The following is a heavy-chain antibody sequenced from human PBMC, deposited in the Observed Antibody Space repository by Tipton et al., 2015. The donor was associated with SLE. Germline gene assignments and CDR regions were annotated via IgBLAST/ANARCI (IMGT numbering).Heavy chain of an antibody. V-gene: IGHV4-59*12. Sequence: TLSLTCTVSGGSISNYYWSWIRQHPGKGLEWIGEIHHRGTTNYNPSLKSRVTISVDTSKNQFSLQLSSVTAADTAVYYCARDYYDSRGYTLFDYWGQGALVTVSS. D-gene: IGHD3-22*01. CDR2: IHHRGTT. CDR3: ARDYYDSRGYTLFDY. J-gene: IGHJ4*02. CDR1: GGSISNYY.